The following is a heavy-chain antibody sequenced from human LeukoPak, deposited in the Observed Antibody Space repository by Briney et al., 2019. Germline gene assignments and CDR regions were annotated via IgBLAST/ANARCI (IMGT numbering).Heavy chain of an antibody. CDR2: MNAGNGNT. J-gene: IGHJ4*02. CDR1: GYTFISYA. Sequence: ASVKVSCKSSGYTFISYAMHWVRQAPGQRLEWMGWMNAGNGNTKYSQKFQGRVTITRDTSASTAYMELSSLKSEDMAVYYCAREGSMVRGVGIFGFDYWGQGTLVTVSS. CDR3: AREGSMVRGVGIFGFDY. D-gene: IGHD3-10*01. V-gene: IGHV1-3*03.